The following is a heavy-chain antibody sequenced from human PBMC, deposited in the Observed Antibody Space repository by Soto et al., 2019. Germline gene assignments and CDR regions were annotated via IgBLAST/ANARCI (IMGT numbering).Heavy chain of an antibody. Sequence: PSETLCLTCTVSGGSISSYDGSWIRQPPGKGLEWIGYIYYSGSTNYNPSLKSRVTISVDTSKNQFSLKLSSVTAADTAVYYCARLVWSYGTWFDPWGQGTLVTVSS. CDR1: GGSISSYD. J-gene: IGHJ5*02. V-gene: IGHV4-59*08. CDR3: ARLVWSYGTWFDP. D-gene: IGHD5-18*01. CDR2: IYYSGST.